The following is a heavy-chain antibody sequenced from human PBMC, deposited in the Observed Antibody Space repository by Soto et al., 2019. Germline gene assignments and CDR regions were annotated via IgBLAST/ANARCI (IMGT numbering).Heavy chain of an antibody. D-gene: IGHD6-13*01. CDR1: GGSFSGYY. CDR3: ARGIGTAAAGIKYFDY. J-gene: IGHJ4*02. V-gene: IGHV4-34*01. Sequence: QVQLQQWGAGLLKPSETLSLTCAVYGGSFSGYYWSWIRQPPGKGLEWIGEINHSGSTNYNPSLKSRVTISVDTSKNQFSLKLSSVTAADTAVYYCARGIGTAAAGIKYFDYWGQGTLVTVSS. CDR2: INHSGST.